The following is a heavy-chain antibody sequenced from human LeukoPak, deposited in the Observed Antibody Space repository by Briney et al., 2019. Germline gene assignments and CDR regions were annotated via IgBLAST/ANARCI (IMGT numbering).Heavy chain of an antibody. J-gene: IGHJ1*01. CDR2: MNPNSGNT. Sequence: ASVKVSCKASGYTFTSYDINWVRQATGQGLEWMGWMNPNSGNTGYAQKFQGRVTMTRNTSISTAYMELSSLRSEDTAVYYCARGLTYYYDSSGYYSDQHWGQGTLVTVSS. CDR3: ARGLTYYYDSSGYYSDQH. D-gene: IGHD3-22*01. CDR1: GYTFTSYD. V-gene: IGHV1-8*01.